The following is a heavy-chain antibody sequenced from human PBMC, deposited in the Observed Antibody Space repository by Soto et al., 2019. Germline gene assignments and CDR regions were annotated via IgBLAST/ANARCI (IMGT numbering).Heavy chain of an antibody. Sequence: SVKVSCKASGYTFTSYYMHWVRQAPGQGLEWMGIINPSGGSTSYAQKFQGRVTMTRDTSTSTVYMELSSLRSEDTAVYYCARDEIAAHTIXTNGVCYRDATYYYVMDVWGQGTTVTV. V-gene: IGHV1-46*01. CDR2: INPSGGST. CDR3: ARDEIAAHTIXTNGVCYRDATYYYVMDV. CDR1: GYTFTSYY. D-gene: IGHD2-8*01. J-gene: IGHJ6*02.